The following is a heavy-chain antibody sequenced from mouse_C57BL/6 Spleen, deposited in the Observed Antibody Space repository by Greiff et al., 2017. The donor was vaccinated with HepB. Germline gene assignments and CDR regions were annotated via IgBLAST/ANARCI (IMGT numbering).Heavy chain of an antibody. V-gene: IGHV1-81*01. J-gene: IGHJ3*01. CDR2: IYPRSGNT. D-gene: IGHD2-4*01. CDR3: ARDYDGAWFAY. CDR1: GYTFTSYG. Sequence: VQLQQSGAELARPGASVKLSCKASGYTFTSYGISWVKQRTGQGLEWIGEIYPRSGNTYYNEKFKGKAKLTADKSSSTAYMELRSLTSADSAVYFWARDYDGAWFAYWGQGTLVTVSA.